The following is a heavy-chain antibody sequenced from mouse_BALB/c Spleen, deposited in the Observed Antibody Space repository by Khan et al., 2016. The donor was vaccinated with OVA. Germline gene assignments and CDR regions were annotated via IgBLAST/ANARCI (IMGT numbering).Heavy chain of an antibody. CDR2: ISYSGVT. V-gene: IGHV3-2*02. J-gene: IGHJ2*01. Sequence: EVQLVESGPGLVKPSQSLSLTCTVTGYSITSGYAWNWIRQFPGNKLEWMGYISYSGVTSYTPSLTSRISITRDTSKNQFFLQLNSVTTEDTATYYCARGNYYWYYFDYWGQGTTLTVSS. CDR3: ARGNYYWYYFDY. CDR1: GYSITSGYA. D-gene: IGHD1-1*01.